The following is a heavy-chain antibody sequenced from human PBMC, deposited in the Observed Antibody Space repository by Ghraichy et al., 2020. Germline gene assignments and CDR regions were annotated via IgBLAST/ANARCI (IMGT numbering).Heavy chain of an antibody. CDR2: IYKSGST. Sequence: SETLSLTCTVSGYSISSGYYWGWIRQPPGKGLEWIGTIYKSGSTHYNPSLKSRVTISVETSRNKFSLKLSSVTAADTAVYYCARDRGIAVAVDAFDIWGQWTMVTVSS. CDR3: ARDRGIAVAVDAFDI. D-gene: IGHD6-19*01. CDR1: GYSISSGYY. V-gene: IGHV4-38-2*02. J-gene: IGHJ3*02.